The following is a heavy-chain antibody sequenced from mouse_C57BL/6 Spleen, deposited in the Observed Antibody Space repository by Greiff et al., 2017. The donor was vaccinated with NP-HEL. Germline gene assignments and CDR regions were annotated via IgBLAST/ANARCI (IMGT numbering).Heavy chain of an antibody. D-gene: IGHD1-1*01. J-gene: IGHJ3*01. CDR3: ARWDYGSSLFAY. Sequence: VQLQQSGPELVKPGASVKISCKASGYAFSSSWMNWVKQRPGKGLEWIGRIYPGDGDTNYNGKFKGKATLTVDKSSSTAYMQLSSLTSEDSAVYFCARWDYGSSLFAYWGQGTLVTVSA. CDR1: GYAFSSSW. V-gene: IGHV1-82*01. CDR2: IYPGDGDT.